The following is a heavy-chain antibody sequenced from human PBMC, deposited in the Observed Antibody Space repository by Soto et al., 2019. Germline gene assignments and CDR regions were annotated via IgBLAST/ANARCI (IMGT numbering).Heavy chain of an antibody. D-gene: IGHD2-8*02. CDR1: GYTFTSYG. J-gene: IGHJ6*03. Sequence: ASVKVSCKASGYTFTSYGISWVRQAPGQGLEWMGWISAYNGNTNYAQKLQGRVTMTTDTSTSTAYMELRSLRSDDTAVYYCARDTETASINFYYYYMDVWGKGTTVTVS. CDR3: ARDTETASINFYYYYMDV. V-gene: IGHV1-18*01. CDR2: ISAYNGNT.